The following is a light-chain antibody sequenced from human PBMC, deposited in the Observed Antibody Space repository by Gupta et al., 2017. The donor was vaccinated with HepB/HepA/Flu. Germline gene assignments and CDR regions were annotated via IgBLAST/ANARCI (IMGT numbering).Light chain of an antibody. CDR1: QGISSH. V-gene: IGKV1-12*01. CDR3: QQANSFPLT. CDR2: AAT. Sequence: DIQMTQSPSSVSASVGDRVTITCRASQGISSHLGWYQQKPGKAPELLISAATNLQGGVPSRFIGSGSGTDFTLTISSLHPEDSATYYCQQANSFPLTFGQGTRMEIK. J-gene: IGKJ5*01.